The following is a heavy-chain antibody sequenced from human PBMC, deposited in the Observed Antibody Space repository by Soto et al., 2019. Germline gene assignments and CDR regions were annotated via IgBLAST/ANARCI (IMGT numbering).Heavy chain of an antibody. V-gene: IGHV1-8*01. CDR1: GYTFTSYD. CDR2: MNPNSGNT. CDR3: ARGRGRVPARWYGMDV. Sequence: QVQLVQSGAEVKKPGASVKVSCKASGYTFTSYDINWVRQATGQGLEWMGWMNPNSGNTGYAQNFQGRVTMTRNTSISTAYMELSSLRSEDTAVYYCARGRGRVPARWYGMDVWGQGTTVTVSS. D-gene: IGHD2-2*01. J-gene: IGHJ6*02.